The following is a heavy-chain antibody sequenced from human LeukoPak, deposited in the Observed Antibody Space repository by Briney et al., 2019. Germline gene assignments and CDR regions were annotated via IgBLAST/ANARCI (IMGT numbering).Heavy chain of an antibody. Sequence: GASVKVSCKASGYTFTSYDINWVRQATGQGLEWMGWMNPNSGNTGYAQKFQGRVTMTRNTSISTAYMELSSLRSEDTAVYYCARTPRKWLVIYYYYYMDVWGKGTTVTVSS. CDR3: ARTPRKWLVIYYYYYMDV. D-gene: IGHD6-19*01. CDR1: GYTFTSYD. V-gene: IGHV1-8*01. J-gene: IGHJ6*03. CDR2: MNPNSGNT.